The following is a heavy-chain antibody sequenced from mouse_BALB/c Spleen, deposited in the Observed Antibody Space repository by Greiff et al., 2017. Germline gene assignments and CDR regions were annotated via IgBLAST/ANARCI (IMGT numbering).Heavy chain of an antibody. Sequence: VQLQQSGPELVKPGASVKISCKASGYTFTDYNMHWVKQSHGKSLEWIGYIYPYNGGTGYNQKFKSKATLTVDNSSSTAYMELRSLTSEDSAVYYCASQLRGYFDYWGQGTTLTVSS. CDR1: GYTFTDYN. CDR3: ASQLRGYFDY. CDR2: IYPYNGGT. V-gene: IGHV1S29*02. J-gene: IGHJ2*01.